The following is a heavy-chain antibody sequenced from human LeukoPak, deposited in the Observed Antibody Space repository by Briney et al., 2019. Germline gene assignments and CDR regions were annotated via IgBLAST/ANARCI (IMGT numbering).Heavy chain of an antibody. CDR2: IWYDGSNK. Sequence: GSLRLSCAASGFTFSSYGMHWVRQAPGKGLEWVAVIWYDGSNKYYADSVKGRFTISRDNSKNTLYLQMNSLRAEDTAVYYRAKDGAARSYYYYYYMDVWGNGTTVTVSS. CDR1: GFTFSSYG. V-gene: IGHV3-33*06. J-gene: IGHJ6*03. D-gene: IGHD6-6*01. CDR3: AKDGAARSYYYYYYMDV.